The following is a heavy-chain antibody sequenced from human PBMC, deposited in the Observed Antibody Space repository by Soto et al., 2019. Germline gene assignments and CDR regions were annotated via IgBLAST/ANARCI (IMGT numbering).Heavy chain of an antibody. V-gene: IGHV3-30*19. CDR2: TSYDGSNK. Sequence: QVQLVESGGGVVQPGTSLRLSCVGSGFTFRSYVIHWVRQAPGKGLEWVALTSYDGSNKDYGDSVKGRVTISRDNSRNTVDLQMDRLRREDTAVYYCARWGTTGGLDVWGQGTLVSVSS. J-gene: IGHJ1*01. CDR3: ARWGTTGGLDV. D-gene: IGHD3-16*01. CDR1: GFTFRSYV.